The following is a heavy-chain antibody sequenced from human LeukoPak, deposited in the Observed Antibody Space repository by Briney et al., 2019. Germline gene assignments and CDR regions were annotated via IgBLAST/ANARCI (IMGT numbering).Heavy chain of an antibody. CDR3: ARDLYGSFLTPHFDY. J-gene: IGHJ4*02. CDR1: GGSISSGGYS. D-gene: IGHD3-9*01. V-gene: IGHV4-30-2*01. CDR2: IYHSGST. Sequence: TPSETLSLTCAVSGGSISSGGYSWSWIRQPPGKGLEWIGYIYHSGSTYYNPSLKSRVTISVDTSKNQFSLKLSSVTAADTAVYYCARDLYGSFLTPHFDYWGQGTLVTVSS.